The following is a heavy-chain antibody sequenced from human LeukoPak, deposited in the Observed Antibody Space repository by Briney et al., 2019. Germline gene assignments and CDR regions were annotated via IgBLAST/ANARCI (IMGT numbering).Heavy chain of an antibody. Sequence: QPGGSLRLSCTAPGFPFSAYWISWVRQAPGKGLEWVANIKEDGSVQDYADSVKGRFTISRDNAKNSLYLQMNSLRVDDTGVYYCVGQLLRVVWGKGTTVTVSS. CDR1: GFPFSAYW. CDR2: IKEDGSVQ. J-gene: IGHJ6*04. V-gene: IGHV3-7*01. CDR3: VGQLLRVV. D-gene: IGHD2-2*01.